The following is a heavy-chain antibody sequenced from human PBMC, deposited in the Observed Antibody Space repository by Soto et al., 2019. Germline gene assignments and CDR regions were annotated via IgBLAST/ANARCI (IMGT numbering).Heavy chain of an antibody. Sequence: ASVKVSCKASGYTFTSYYMHWVRQAPGQGLEWMGIINPSGGSTSYAQKFQGRVTMTRNTSISTAYMELSSLRSEDTAVYYCARPLNNDYFGYWGQGTLVTVSS. J-gene: IGHJ4*02. CDR3: ARPLNNDYFGY. CDR1: GYTFTSYY. CDR2: INPSGGST. V-gene: IGHV1-46*01.